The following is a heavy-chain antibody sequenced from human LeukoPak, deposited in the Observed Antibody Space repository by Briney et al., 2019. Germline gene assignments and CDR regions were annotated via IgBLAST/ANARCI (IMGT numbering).Heavy chain of an antibody. V-gene: IGHV4-39*01. J-gene: IGHJ4*02. D-gene: IGHD2-2*01. CDR2: IYYSGST. CDR1: GGSISSSSYY. CDR3: ARLGDRSSTSCSFDY. Sequence: SETLSLTCTVSGGSISSSSYYWGWIRQPPGKGLEWIGSIYYSGSTHYNPSLKSRVTISVDTSKNQFSLKLSSVTAADTAVYYCARLGDRSSTSCSFDYWGQGTLVTVSS.